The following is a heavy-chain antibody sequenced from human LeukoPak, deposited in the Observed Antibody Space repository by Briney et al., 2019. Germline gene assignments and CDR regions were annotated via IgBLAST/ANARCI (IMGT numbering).Heavy chain of an antibody. CDR2: IGSGGVDT. CDR1: GFIFGKYA. Sequence: GGSLRLSCGASGFIFGKYAMSWVRQAPGKGLEWVSGIGSGGVDTIYADSVKGRFTISRDNSKNTPSLRMGSLRGDDTAIYFCARYLRDSGTSRVTLDHWGQGTLVTVSS. J-gene: IGHJ4*02. D-gene: IGHD2-2*01. CDR3: ARYLRDSGTSRVTLDH. V-gene: IGHV3-23*01.